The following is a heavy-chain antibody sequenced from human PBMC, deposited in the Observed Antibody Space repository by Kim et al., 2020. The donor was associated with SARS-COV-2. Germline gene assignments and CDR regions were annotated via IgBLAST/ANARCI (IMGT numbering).Heavy chain of an antibody. Sequence: ASVKVSCKASGYTFTSYGISWVRQAPGQGLEWMGWISAYNGNTNYAQKLQGRVTMTTDTSTSTAYMELRSLRSDDTAVYYCARDSTSDHIEGGYYYGMDVWGQGTTVTVSS. V-gene: IGHV1-18*04. D-gene: IGHD2-2*01. CDR1: GYTFTSYG. J-gene: IGHJ6*02. CDR2: ISAYNGNT. CDR3: ARDSTSDHIEGGYYYGMDV.